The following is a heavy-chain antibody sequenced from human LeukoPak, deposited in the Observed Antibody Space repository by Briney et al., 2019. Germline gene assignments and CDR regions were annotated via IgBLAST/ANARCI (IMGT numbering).Heavy chain of an antibody. CDR2: IYYSGST. J-gene: IGHJ3*02. CDR1: GGSISSYY. V-gene: IGHV4-59*08. D-gene: IGHD5-12*01. Sequence: PSETLSLTCTVSGGSISSYYWSWIRQPPGKGLEWIGYIYYSGSTNYNPSLKSRVTISVDTSKNQFPLKLSSVTAADTAVYYCARRTVVASDDAFDIWGQGTMVTVSS. CDR3: ARRTVVASDDAFDI.